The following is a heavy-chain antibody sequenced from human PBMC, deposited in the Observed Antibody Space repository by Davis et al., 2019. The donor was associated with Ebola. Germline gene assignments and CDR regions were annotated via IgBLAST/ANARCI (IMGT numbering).Heavy chain of an antibody. CDR3: ARLRLSFTYSYYNGMDV. CDR1: GYRFNNDW. J-gene: IGHJ6*02. V-gene: IGHV5-51*01. Sequence: KVSCKGSGYRFNNDWIGWVRQMPGKGLKWMGIIYPDDSDTRYSPSFQGQVTISADKSINTAYLQWSTLKASDTAMYYCARLRLSFTYSYYNGMDVWGQGTTVTVFS. CDR2: IYPDDSDT. D-gene: IGHD6-25*01.